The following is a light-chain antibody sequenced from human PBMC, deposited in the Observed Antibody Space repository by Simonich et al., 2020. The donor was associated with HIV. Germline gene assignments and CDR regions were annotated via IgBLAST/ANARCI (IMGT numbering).Light chain of an antibody. Sequence: DIQMNQSPSSLSASVGNRVTIPCRASQGISSSLAWDQLKPGKAPKLLLYVASRLESGVPSRFSGSGSGTDYTLTISSLQPEDFATYYCLQYDNLPLTFGGGTKVEIK. CDR3: LQYDNLPLT. CDR2: VAS. CDR1: QGISSS. J-gene: IGKJ4*01. V-gene: IGKV1-NL1*01.